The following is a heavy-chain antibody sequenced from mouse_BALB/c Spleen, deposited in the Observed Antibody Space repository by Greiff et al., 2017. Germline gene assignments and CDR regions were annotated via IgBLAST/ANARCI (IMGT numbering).Heavy chain of an antibody. V-gene: IGHV1-7*01. CDR1: GYTFTSYW. Sequence: VQLMESGAELAKPGASVKMSCKASGYTFTSYWMHWVKQRPGQGLEWIGYINPSTGYNEYNQKFKDKATLTADKSSSTAYMQLSSLTSEDSAVYYCARGGGYDGFDYWGQGTTLTVSS. CDR3: ARGGGYDGFDY. D-gene: IGHD2-2*01. CDR2: INPSTGYN. J-gene: IGHJ2*01.